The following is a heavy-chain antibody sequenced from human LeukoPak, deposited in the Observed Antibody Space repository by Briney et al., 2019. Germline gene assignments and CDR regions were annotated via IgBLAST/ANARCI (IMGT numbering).Heavy chain of an antibody. D-gene: IGHD4-17*01. CDR2: IYHSGST. Sequence: PSQTLSLTCAVSGGSISSGGYSWSWGRQPPGKGGEWIGYIYHSGSTYYNPSRKSRVTISVDRSNNQFSLKLSSVTAADTAVYYCAREGNGDPYFDYWGQGTLVTVSS. V-gene: IGHV4-30-2*01. J-gene: IGHJ4*02. CDR1: GGSISSGGYS. CDR3: AREGNGDPYFDY.